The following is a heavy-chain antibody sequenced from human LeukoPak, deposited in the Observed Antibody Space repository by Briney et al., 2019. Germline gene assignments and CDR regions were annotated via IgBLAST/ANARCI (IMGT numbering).Heavy chain of an antibody. CDR1: GASISSYY. CDR2: IYYSGIT. D-gene: IGHD3-22*01. Sequence: PSETLSLTCSVSGASISSYYYNWIRQSPGKGLEWIGYIYYSGITNYNPSLKSRVTMSLDTSNNHFSLKLSSVTAADTAVYYCARVLLSSGYSTWGQGTLVTVSS. J-gene: IGHJ5*02. V-gene: IGHV4-59*01. CDR3: ARVLLSSGYST.